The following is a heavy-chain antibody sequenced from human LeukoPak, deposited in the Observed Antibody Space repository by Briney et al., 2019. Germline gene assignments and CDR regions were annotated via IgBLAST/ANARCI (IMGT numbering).Heavy chain of an antibody. V-gene: IGHV4-39*01. J-gene: IGHJ4*02. D-gene: IGHD5-24*01. CDR1: GGSISSSSSY. CDR3: ARHRSGWLQSSFDY. CDR2: IYYSGSI. Sequence: PSETLSLTCSVSGGSISSSSSYWGWIRQPPGKGLEWIGSIYYSGSIFDNPALKSRVTISVDTSKNQFSLKLSSVTAADTAVYYCARHRSGWLQSSFDYWGQGTLVTVSS.